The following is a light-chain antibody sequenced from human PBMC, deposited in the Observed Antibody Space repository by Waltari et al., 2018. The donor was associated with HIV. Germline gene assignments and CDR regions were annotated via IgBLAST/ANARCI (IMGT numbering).Light chain of an antibody. CDR2: WAY. CDR1: QSVLYNSNNKNH. Sequence: DIVLTQSPDSLAVSLGERATINCKSSQSVLYNSNNKNHLAWYQQKPGQPPKLLIYWAYARESGVPDRFSGSGSVTDFTLTISSLQAEDVAVYDCQQYYSIPFTFGPGTKVDVK. V-gene: IGKV4-1*01. J-gene: IGKJ3*01. CDR3: QQYYSIPFT.